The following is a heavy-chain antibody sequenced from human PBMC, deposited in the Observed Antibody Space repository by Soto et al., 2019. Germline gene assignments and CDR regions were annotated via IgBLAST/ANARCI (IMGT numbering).Heavy chain of an antibody. CDR2: ISGSGGST. CDR1: GFTFSSYA. J-gene: IGHJ6*02. V-gene: IGHV3-23*01. D-gene: IGHD1-26*01. CDR3: AKASIRETLKGGAYYFYGMDV. Sequence: EVQLLESGGGLVQPGGSLRLSCAASGFTFSSYAMSWVRQAPGKGLEWVSAISGSGGSTYYADSVKGRFTISRDNSKNTLYLQMNSLRAEDTAVYYCAKASIRETLKGGAYYFYGMDVWGQGTTVTVSS.